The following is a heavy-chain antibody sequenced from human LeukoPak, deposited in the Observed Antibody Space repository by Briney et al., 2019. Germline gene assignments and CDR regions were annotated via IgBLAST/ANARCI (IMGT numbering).Heavy chain of an antibody. Sequence: SETLSLTCTVSGDSLSSYSWSWIRQPPGKGPEWIGYIYNSGYTDYNPSLKSRVIISVDTSKNQFSLRLSSVTAADTAVYYCASTSGIDWGQGTLVTVSS. CDR3: ASTSGID. V-gene: IGHV4-59*08. J-gene: IGHJ4*02. CDR2: IYNSGYT. D-gene: IGHD3-10*01. CDR1: GDSLSSYS.